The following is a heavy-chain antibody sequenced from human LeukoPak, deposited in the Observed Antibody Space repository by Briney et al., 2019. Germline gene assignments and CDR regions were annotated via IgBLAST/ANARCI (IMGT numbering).Heavy chain of an antibody. CDR2: LNTDGSRT. D-gene: IGHD2-21*01. CDR3: ARAYYGSFDC. V-gene: IGHV3-74*01. CDR1: GFTFSSYR. Sequence: PGGSLRLSCAASGFTFSSYRMYWVRQAPGKGLVWISRLNTDGSRTDYADSVKGRFTISRDNAKNKMYLQMNSLRAEDTAVYYCARAYYGSFDCWGQGTLVTVSS. J-gene: IGHJ4*02.